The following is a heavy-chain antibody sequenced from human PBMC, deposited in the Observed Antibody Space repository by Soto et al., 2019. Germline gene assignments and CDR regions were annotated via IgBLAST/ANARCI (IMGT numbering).Heavy chain of an antibody. CDR1: GYSISSGSY. CDR2: IYHGGTT. Sequence: PSETLSLTCTVSGYSISSGSYWGWIRQPPGKGPEWIASIYHGGTTFYNPSLKSRVTVSVDKSNNQFSMKLRSVTAADTAVYYCAKAHVMVVAGSPFDYWCHGTLVTVSS. V-gene: IGHV4-38-2*02. CDR3: AKAHVMVVAGSPFDY. D-gene: IGHD6-19*01. J-gene: IGHJ4*01.